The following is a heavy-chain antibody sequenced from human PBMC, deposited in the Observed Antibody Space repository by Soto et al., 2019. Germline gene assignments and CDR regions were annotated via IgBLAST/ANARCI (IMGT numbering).Heavy chain of an antibody. J-gene: IGHJ2*01. V-gene: IGHV1-18*01. CDR1: GYTFTSYG. Sequence: QVQLVKSGAEVKKPGASVKVSCKASGYTFTSYGISWVRQAPGQGLEWMGWISAYNGNTNYAQKLQGRVTMTTDTSTSTAYMELRSLRSDDTAVYYCARIVVSMVRGVIKNWYFDLWGRGTLVTVSS. CDR3: ARIVVSMVRGVIKNWYFDL. CDR2: ISAYNGNT. D-gene: IGHD3-10*01.